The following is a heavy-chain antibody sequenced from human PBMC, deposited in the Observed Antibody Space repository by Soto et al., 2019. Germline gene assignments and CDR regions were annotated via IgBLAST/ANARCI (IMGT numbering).Heavy chain of an antibody. Sequence: GGSLRLSCAASGFTFSSYGMHWVRQAPGKGLEWVAVISYDGSNKYYADSVKGRFTISRDNSKNTLYLQMNSLRAEDTAVYYCVKSFGELYSYYYYMDVWGKGTTVTVSS. CDR1: GFTFSSYG. CDR3: VKSFGELYSYYYYMDV. V-gene: IGHV3-30*18. CDR2: ISYDGSNK. D-gene: IGHD3-10*01. J-gene: IGHJ6*03.